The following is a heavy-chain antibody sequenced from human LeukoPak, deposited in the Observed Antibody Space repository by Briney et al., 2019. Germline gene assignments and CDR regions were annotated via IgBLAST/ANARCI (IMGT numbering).Heavy chain of an antibody. CDR2: IIPIFSTA. Sequence: ASVKVSCKASGDTLNNYSISWVRQAPGQGLEWMGGIIPIFSTANYAQKFQGRVTITADESTNTAYMELSSLTSDDTAVYYCARGYSRRSIPTSSYYYRMDLWGQGTTVAVSS. D-gene: IGHD1-14*01. CDR1: GDTLNNYS. J-gene: IGHJ6*02. V-gene: IGHV1-69*01. CDR3: ARGYSRRSIPTSSYYYRMDL.